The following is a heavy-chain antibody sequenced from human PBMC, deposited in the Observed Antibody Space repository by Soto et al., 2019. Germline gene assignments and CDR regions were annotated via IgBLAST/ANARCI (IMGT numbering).Heavy chain of an antibody. CDR1: GYTFTSYY. CDR3: ARDPAPTNQSDGYYYYYYGMDV. J-gene: IGHJ6*02. CDR2: INPSGGST. Sequence: QVQLVQSGAEVKKPGASVKVSCKASGYTFTSYYMHWVRQAPGQGLEWMGIINPSGGSTSYAQKFQRRATMTRDTSTNTVYMELSSLRSEDTAVYYCARDPAPTNQSDGYYYYYYGMDVWGQGTTVTVSS. D-gene: IGHD5-12*01. V-gene: IGHV1-46*01.